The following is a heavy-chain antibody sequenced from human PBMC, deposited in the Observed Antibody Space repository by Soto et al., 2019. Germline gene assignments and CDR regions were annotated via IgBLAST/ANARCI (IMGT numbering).Heavy chain of an antibody. J-gene: IGHJ6*02. D-gene: IGHD2-2*01. Sequence: PGGSLRLSCAASGFTFSSYWMSWVRQAPGKGLEWVANIKQDGSEKYYVDSVKGRFTISRDNAKNSLYLQMNSLRAEDTAVYYCASTQDKKPAQRNKYYYYGMDVWGQGTTVTVSS. CDR2: IKQDGSEK. CDR3: ASTQDKKPAQRNKYYYYGMDV. CDR1: GFTFSSYW. V-gene: IGHV3-7*05.